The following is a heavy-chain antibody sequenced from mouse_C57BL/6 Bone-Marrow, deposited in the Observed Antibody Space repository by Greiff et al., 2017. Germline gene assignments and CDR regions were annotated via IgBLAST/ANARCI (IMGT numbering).Heavy chain of an antibody. CDR2: ISYDGSN. CDR3: ARLLWYPSWFAY. CDR1: GYSITSGYY. Sequence: EVQLQESGPGLVKPSQSLSLTCSVTGYSITSGYYWNWIRQFPGNKLEWMGYISYDGSNNYNPSLKNRISITRDTSKNQFFLKLNSVTTEDTATYYCARLLWYPSWFAYWGRGTLVTVSA. J-gene: IGHJ3*01. D-gene: IGHD2-1*01. V-gene: IGHV3-6*01.